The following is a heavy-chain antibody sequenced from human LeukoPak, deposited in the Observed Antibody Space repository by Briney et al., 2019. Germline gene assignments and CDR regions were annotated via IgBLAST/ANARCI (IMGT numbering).Heavy chain of an antibody. CDR2: IYYIGST. D-gene: IGHD1-26*01. CDR3: AGLFRYSGSYSFDY. CDR1: GGSISSGDYF. V-gene: IGHV4-30-4*08. J-gene: IGHJ4*02. Sequence: SETLSLTCTVSGGSISSGDYFWSWIRQPPGKGLEWIGYIYYIGSTYYSPSLKSRITMSVDTSKNQFSLKLSSVTAADTAVYYCAGLFRYSGSYSFDYWGQGTLVTVSS.